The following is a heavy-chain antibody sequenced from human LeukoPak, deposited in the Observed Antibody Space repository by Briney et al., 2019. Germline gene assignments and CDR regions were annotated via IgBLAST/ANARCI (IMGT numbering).Heavy chain of an antibody. Sequence: GGSLRLSCAASGFTFRSYGMHWVRQAPGKGLEWVAVIWYDGSNTYYAESVKGRFTSSRDNSKNTLYLQMNSLRAEDTAVYYCARDVRYCSGGSCYSDYYYGMDVWGQGTTVTVSS. V-gene: IGHV3-33*01. CDR2: IWYDGSNT. CDR1: GFTFRSYG. CDR3: ARDVRYCSGGSCYSDYYYGMDV. J-gene: IGHJ6*02. D-gene: IGHD2-15*01.